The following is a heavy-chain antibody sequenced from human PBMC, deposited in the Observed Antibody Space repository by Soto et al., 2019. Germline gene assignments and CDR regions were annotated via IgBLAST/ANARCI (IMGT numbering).Heavy chain of an antibody. Sequence: GGSLRLSCVASTFTFTDYAMSWVRQAPGEGLEWVSGISGSGGTTYYAESVKGRFSISRDNSKNTLYLHLNNLRVEDTAIYYCATISDRGIAAALDSWGQGTLVTVSS. J-gene: IGHJ4*02. CDR3: ATISDRGIAAALDS. CDR1: TFTFTDYA. V-gene: IGHV3-23*01. CDR2: ISGSGGTT. D-gene: IGHD6-13*01.